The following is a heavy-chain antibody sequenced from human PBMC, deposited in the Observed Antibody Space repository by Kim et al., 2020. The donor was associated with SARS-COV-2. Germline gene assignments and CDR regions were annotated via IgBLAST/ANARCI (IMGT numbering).Heavy chain of an antibody. D-gene: IGHD2-2*01. Sequence: GGSLRLSCAASGFTFDDYAMHWVRQAPGKGLEWVSGISWNSGSIGYADSVKGRFTISRDNAKNSLYLQMNSLRAEDTALYYCAKDIASVVPAAIRGVDYYYYGMDVWGQGTTVTVSS. CDR3: AKDIASVVPAAIRGVDYYYYGMDV. CDR2: ISWNSGSI. J-gene: IGHJ6*02. CDR1: GFTFDDYA. V-gene: IGHV3-9*01.